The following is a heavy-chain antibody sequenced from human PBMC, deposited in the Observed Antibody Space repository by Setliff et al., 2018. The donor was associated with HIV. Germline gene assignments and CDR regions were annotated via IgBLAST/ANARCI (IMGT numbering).Heavy chain of an antibody. D-gene: IGHD3-22*01. CDR2: THYSGSS. V-gene: IGHV4-59*11. Sequence: SETLSLTCTISGGFISNHYWNWIRQPPGKGLEWIGSTHYSGSSYYSPSLKSRVTISLDTSKNQFSLNLSSVTAADTAVYYCATRAIVVIPDYWGQGTLVTVS. CDR3: ATRAIVVIPDY. J-gene: IGHJ4*02. CDR1: GGFISNHY.